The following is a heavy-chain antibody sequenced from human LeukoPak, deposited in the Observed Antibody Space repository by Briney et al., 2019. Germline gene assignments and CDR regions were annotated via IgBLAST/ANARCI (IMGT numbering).Heavy chain of an antibody. Sequence: ASVKVSCKAFGYTFTGYYMHWVRQAAGQGVEWMGWINPNSGGTNYAQKFQGRVTMTRDTSISTAYMELSRLRSDDTAVYYCARWGIRGGPAVVYFDYWGQGTLVTVSS. CDR3: ARWGIRGGPAVVYFDY. CDR2: INPNSGGT. J-gene: IGHJ4*02. V-gene: IGHV1-2*02. CDR1: GYTFTGYY. D-gene: IGHD3-10*01.